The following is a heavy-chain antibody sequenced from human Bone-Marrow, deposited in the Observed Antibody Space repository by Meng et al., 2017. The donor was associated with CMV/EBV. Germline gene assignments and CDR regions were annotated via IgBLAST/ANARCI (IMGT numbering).Heavy chain of an antibody. Sequence: GESLKISCAASGFTFSSYAMHWVRQAPGKGLEWVSYIHHDATYIDYEDSVKGRFTISRDNSKNTLFLQMNSLRADDTAIYYCAKDGVHTTDYWGQGVLVTVSS. J-gene: IGHJ4*02. CDR3: AKDGVHTTDY. CDR1: GFTFSSYA. D-gene: IGHD1-26*01. CDR2: IHHDATYI. V-gene: IGHV3-30*02.